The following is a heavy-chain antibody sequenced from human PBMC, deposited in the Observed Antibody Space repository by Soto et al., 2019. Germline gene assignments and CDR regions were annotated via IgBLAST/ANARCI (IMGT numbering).Heavy chain of an antibody. D-gene: IGHD5-18*01. Sequence: EVQLVESGGGLVQPGGSLRLSFAASGSPFSSNSRNWVARAPGKGLEWLSYISSSISTMHYADSVKGRFTISRDNAKNSLYLQINSLRDEDTAVYYCAREVRDTAVADFDYWGQGTLVTVSS. CDR2: ISSSISTM. CDR1: GSPFSSNS. CDR3: AREVRDTAVADFDY. V-gene: IGHV3-48*02. J-gene: IGHJ4*02.